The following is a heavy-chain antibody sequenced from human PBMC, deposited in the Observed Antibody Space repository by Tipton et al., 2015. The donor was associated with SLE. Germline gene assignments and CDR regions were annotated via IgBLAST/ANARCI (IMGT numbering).Heavy chain of an antibody. CDR3: ARAPPQLGFDY. Sequence: QSGAEVKKPGASVKVSCKASGYTFTSFDINRVRQATGQGLEWMGWMNPNSGNTAYAQKFQGRVTMTRDTSISTAYMELSSLRSEDTAVYYCARAPPQLGFDYWGQGTLVTVSS. D-gene: IGHD5-24*01. CDR1: GYTFTSFD. V-gene: IGHV1-8*01. J-gene: IGHJ4*02. CDR2: MNPNSGNT.